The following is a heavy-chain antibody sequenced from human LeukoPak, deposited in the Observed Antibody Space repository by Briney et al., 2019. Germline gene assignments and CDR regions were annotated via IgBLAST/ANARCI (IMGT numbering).Heavy chain of an antibody. J-gene: IGHJ4*02. Sequence: SETLSLTCTVSGGSLSSGGYYWSWIRQHPGKGLEWIGYIYYSGSTYHNPSLKSRVTISVDTSKNQFSLKLSSVTAADTAVYYCARAAGDYVWGSYRGPDYWGQGTLVTVSS. CDR1: GGSLSSGGYY. CDR3: ARAAGDYVWGSYRGPDY. V-gene: IGHV4-31*03. CDR2: IYYSGST. D-gene: IGHD3-16*02.